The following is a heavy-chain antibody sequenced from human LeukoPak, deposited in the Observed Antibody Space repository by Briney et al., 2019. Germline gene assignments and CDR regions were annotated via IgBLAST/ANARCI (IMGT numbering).Heavy chain of an antibody. V-gene: IGHV1-24*01. CDR2: FDPGDGET. CDR1: GYTLTELS. D-gene: IGHD3-10*01. CDR3: ATGTYYYGSGSSPGLGY. Sequence: ASVKVSCKVSGYTLTELSMHWVRQAPGKGLEWMGGFDPGDGETIYAQKFQGRVTMTEDTSTDTAYMELSSLRSEDTAVYYCATGTYYYGSGSSPGLGYWGQGTLVTVSS. J-gene: IGHJ4*02.